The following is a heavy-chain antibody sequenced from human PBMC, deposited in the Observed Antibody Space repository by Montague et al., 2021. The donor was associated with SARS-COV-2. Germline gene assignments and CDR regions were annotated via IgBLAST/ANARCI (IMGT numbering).Heavy chain of an antibody. CDR3: ATYYYNSDHVRSA. Sequence: SLSLSWAASGFTFSSYEMNWVRQAPGKGLEWISKIINSGSSTYYADSVKGRFTISRDNAKNSLYLQMNSLRAEDTAVYYCATYYYNSDHVRSAWGQGTLVTASS. V-gene: IGHV3-48*03. CDR2: IINSGSST. D-gene: IGHD3-10*01. CDR1: GFTFSSYE. J-gene: IGHJ5*02.